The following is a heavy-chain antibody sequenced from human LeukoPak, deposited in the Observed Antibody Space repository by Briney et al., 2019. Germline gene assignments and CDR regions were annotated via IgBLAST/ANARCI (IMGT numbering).Heavy chain of an antibody. D-gene: IGHD2-15*01. V-gene: IGHV4-34*01. CDR1: GGSFSGYY. CDR2: INHSGST. J-gene: IGHJ4*02. Sequence: SETLSLTCAVYGGSFSGYYWSWIRQPPGKGLEWIGEINHSGSTNYNPSLKSRVTISVDTSKNQFSLKLSSVTAADTAVYYCARGRAGLGYCSGGSCYPSDYWGQGTLVTVSS. CDR3: ARGRAGLGYCSGGSCYPSDY.